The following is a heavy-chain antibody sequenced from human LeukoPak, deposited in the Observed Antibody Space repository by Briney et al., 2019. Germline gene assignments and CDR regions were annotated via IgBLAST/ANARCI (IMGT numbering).Heavy chain of an antibody. CDR2: IYYSGST. CDR3: ARHWRGRAYDVWYFDY. Sequence: GSLRLSCAASGFTFDDYAMHWVRQPPGKGLEWIGYIYYSGSTNYNPSLKSRVTISVDTSKNQFSLKLSSVTAADTAVYYCARHWRGRAYDVWYFDYWGQGTLVTVSS. J-gene: IGHJ4*02. V-gene: IGHV4-59*08. D-gene: IGHD3-16*01. CDR1: GFTFDDYA.